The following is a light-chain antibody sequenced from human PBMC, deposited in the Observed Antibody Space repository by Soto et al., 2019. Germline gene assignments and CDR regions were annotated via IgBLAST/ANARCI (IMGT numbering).Light chain of an antibody. CDR3: GSYTSTDTPFV. CDR2: GVS. CDR1: STDVGGYNY. V-gene: IGLV2-14*01. J-gene: IGLJ1*01. Sequence: SVPAQPSSVSGSPGQSITISCTGTSTDVGGYNYVSWYQHNPGKGPKRIIYGVSNRPSGVSDRFSGSKSGNKASLIISNLEAEDESDYYCGSYTSTDTPFVFGTGTKVTVL.